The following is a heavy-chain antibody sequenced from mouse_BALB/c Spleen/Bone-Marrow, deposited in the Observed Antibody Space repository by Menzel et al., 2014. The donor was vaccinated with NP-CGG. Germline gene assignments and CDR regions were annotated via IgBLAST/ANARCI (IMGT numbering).Heavy chain of an antibody. V-gene: IGHV2-5-1*01. CDR2: IWRGGST. D-gene: IGHD2-3*01. CDR1: GFSLISYG. Sequence: VQGVESGPSLVQPSQSLSITCTVSGFSLISYGVRWVRQSPGKGLEWLGVIWRGGSTDYNAAFMSRLSITKDNSKSQVFFKMNSLQADDTAIYYCAIDGYYAMDYWGQGTSVTVSS. CDR3: AIDGYYAMDY. J-gene: IGHJ4*01.